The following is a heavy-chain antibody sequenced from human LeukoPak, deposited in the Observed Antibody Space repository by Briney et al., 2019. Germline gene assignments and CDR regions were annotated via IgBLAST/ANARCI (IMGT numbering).Heavy chain of an antibody. CDR3: ARARRVHAFDI. V-gene: IGHV4-59*01. Sequence: PSETLSLTCTVSGGSISSYYWSWIRQPPGKGLEWIGYIYYSGSTNYNPSLKSRVTISVDTSKNQFSLKLSSVTAADTAVYYCARARRVHAFDIWGQGTMVTVSS. CDR2: IYYSGST. CDR1: GGSISSYY. J-gene: IGHJ3*02. D-gene: IGHD4/OR15-4a*01.